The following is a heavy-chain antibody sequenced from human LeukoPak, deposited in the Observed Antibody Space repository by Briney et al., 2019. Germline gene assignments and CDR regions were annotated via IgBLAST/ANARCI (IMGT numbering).Heavy chain of an antibody. V-gene: IGHV4-34*01. CDR1: GGSFSGYY. CDR2: INHSGST. D-gene: IGHD3-16*02. J-gene: IGHJ4*02. Sequence: SETLSLTCAVYGGSFSGYYWSWIRQPPGKGREWIGEINHSGSTNYNPSLKSRVTISVDTSKNQFSLKLSSVTAADTAVYYCARQPKAYDYVWESYRPLFYFDYWGQGTLVTVSS. CDR3: ARQPKAYDYVWESYRPLFYFDY.